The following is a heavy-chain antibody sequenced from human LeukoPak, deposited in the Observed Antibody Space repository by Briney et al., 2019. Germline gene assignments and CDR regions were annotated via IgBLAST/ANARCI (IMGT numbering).Heavy chain of an antibody. CDR3: AKDIGVAPVGYYFDY. Sequence: PGRSLRLSCAASGFTFDDYAMHWVRQAPGKGLEWVSGISWNSGSIGYADSVKGRFTISRDNAKNSLYLQMNSLRAEDTALYYCAKDIGVAPVGYYFDYWGQGTLVTVSS. V-gene: IGHV3-9*01. CDR2: ISWNSGSI. D-gene: IGHD2-21*01. J-gene: IGHJ4*02. CDR1: GFTFDDYA.